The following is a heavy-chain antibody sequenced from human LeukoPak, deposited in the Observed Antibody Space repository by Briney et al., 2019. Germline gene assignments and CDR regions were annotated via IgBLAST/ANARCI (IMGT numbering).Heavy chain of an antibody. CDR3: ARDRYYYGSADNYNWFDP. D-gene: IGHD3-10*01. CDR2: IIPIFGTA. V-gene: IGHV1-69*06. Sequence: GASVKVSCKASGGTVSRYPISWVRQAPGQGLEWMGGIIPIFGTANYAQKFQGRVTITADKSTSTAYMELSSLRSEDTAVYYCARDRYYYGSADNYNWFDPWGQGTLVTVSS. J-gene: IGHJ5*02. CDR1: GGTVSRYP.